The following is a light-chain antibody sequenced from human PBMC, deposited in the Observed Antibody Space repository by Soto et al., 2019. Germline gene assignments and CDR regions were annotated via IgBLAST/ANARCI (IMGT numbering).Light chain of an antibody. Sequence: QSALTQPASVSGSPGQSITISCTGTSSDVGAYNFVSWYQHHPGRAPKLIIYEVTIRPSGVSNRFSGSKSGNTASLTISGLQAEDEADYYCCSYAASNTFVFGTGTKLTVL. CDR1: SSDVGAYNF. J-gene: IGLJ1*01. V-gene: IGLV2-14*01. CDR3: CSYAASNTFV. CDR2: EVT.